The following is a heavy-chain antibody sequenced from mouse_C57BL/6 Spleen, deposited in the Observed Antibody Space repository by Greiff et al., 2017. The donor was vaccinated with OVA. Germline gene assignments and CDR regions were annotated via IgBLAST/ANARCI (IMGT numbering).Heavy chain of an antibody. J-gene: IGHJ4*01. D-gene: IGHD1-1*01. CDR3: ARSLYYYGSSPTYAMDY. CDR2: IRNKANGYTT. CDR1: GFTFTDYY. V-gene: IGHV7-3*01. Sequence: EVMLVESGGGLVQPGGSLSLSCAASGFTFTDYYMSWVRQPPGKALEWLGFIRNKANGYTTEYSAYVKGRFTISRDNFPSILYLQMNALRAEDSATYYCARSLYYYGSSPTYAMDYWGQGTSVTVSA.